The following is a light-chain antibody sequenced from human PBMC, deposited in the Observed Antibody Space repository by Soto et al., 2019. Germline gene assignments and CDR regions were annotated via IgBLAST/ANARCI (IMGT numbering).Light chain of an antibody. CDR1: QSVSTN. CDR2: GAS. J-gene: IGKJ1*01. Sequence: EIVMTQSPATLSVSPGERATLSCRASQSVSTNLAWYQQKPGRAPRLLIFGASTRATGIPARFSGSGSGTEFTLPIISLQSDDFAVYYCQQYTNWPPWTFGQGTKVDLK. CDR3: QQYTNWPPWT. V-gene: IGKV3-15*01.